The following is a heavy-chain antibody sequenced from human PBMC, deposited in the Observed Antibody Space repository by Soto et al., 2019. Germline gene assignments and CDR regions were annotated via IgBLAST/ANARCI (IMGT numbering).Heavy chain of an antibody. V-gene: IGHV1-18*01. CDR2: ISAYNGNT. CDR1: GYTFTSYG. D-gene: IGHD2-15*01. CDR3: ARQNRYSDLYYFDY. J-gene: IGHJ4*02. Sequence: ASVKVSCKASGYTFTSYGISWVRQAPGQGLEWMGWISAYNGNTNYAQKLQGRVTMTTDTSTSTAYMELRSLRSDDTAVYYCARQNRYSDLYYFDYWGQGTLVTVSS.